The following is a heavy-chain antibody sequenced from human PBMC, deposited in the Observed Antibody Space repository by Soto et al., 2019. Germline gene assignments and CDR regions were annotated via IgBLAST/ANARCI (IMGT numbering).Heavy chain of an antibody. J-gene: IGHJ5*02. V-gene: IGHV3-30*18. CDR3: SKDRAYSNHRGFDP. D-gene: IGHD4-4*01. CDR1: GFTFSSYG. CDR2: ISYDGSNK. Sequence: QVQMVESGGGVVQPGRSLRLSCAASGFTFSSYGMHWVRQAPGKGLEWVAVISYDGSNKYYADSVKGRFTISRDNAKNTLYLQMNSLRAEDTSVYYCSKDRAYSNHRGFDPWGQGTLVTVS.